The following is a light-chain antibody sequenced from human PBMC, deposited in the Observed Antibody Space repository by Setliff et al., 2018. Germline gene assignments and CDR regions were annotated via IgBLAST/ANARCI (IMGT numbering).Light chain of an antibody. V-gene: IGLV2-14*03. J-gene: IGLJ1*01. CDR3: SSYSSITTLDV. CDR1: TSDIGAYNY. Sequence: QSVLTQPASVSGSPGQSITISCTGSTSDIGAYNYVAWYQQHTGKAPKLMIYDVXXXXSXXXXXXXXXXXXXXXSLTISGLQAEDEADYYCSSYSSITTLDVFGTGTKVTVL. CDR2: DVX.